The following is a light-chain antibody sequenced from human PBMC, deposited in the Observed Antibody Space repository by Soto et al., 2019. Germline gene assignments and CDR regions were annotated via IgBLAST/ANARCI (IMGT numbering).Light chain of an antibody. V-gene: IGLV2-14*01. Sequence: QYALTQPASVSGSPGQSITISCTGTSSDVGGYDYVSWYQQHPGKAPKFMIYDVTIRPSGVSDRFSGSKSGNTASLTISGLQADDEADYYCSSYTSTSTRVFGGGTKLTVL. J-gene: IGLJ2*01. CDR2: DVT. CDR3: SSYTSTSTRV. CDR1: SSDVGGYDY.